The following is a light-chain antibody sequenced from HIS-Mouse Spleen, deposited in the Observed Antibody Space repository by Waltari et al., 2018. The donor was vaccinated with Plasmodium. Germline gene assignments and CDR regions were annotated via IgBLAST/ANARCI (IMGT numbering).Light chain of an antibody. J-gene: IGLJ3*02. CDR2: YYSDSDK. Sequence: QPVLTQPPSSSASPGESARLTCTFPSDINVSSYKIYWYQHKPGSPPRYPLYYYSDSDKGQGSGVPSRFSGSKDASANTGILLISGLQSEDEADYYCMIWPSNASGVFGGGTKLTVL. V-gene: IGLV5-37*01. CDR1: SDINVSSYK. CDR3: MIWPSNASGV.